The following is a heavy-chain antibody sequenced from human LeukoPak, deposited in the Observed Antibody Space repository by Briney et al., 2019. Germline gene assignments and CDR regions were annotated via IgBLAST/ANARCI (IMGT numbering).Heavy chain of an antibody. CDR3: ARDVRYASGWSTPES. CDR1: GGSIINHY. Sequence: SETLSLTCTVSGGSIINHYWSWIRQPAGKGLEWIGRIYSSGSANYSPSLKSRVSMSIDTSNNHFTLNLTSVTAADTALYFCARDVRYASGWSTPESWGQGTLVTVSS. D-gene: IGHD6-19*01. J-gene: IGHJ5*02. CDR2: IYSSGSA. V-gene: IGHV4-4*07.